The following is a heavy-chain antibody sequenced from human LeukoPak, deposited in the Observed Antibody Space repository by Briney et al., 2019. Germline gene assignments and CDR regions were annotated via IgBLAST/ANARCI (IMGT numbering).Heavy chain of an antibody. V-gene: IGHV3-23*01. CDR1: GFTFSSSW. J-gene: IGHJ4*02. Sequence: SGGSLRLSCAASGFTFSSSWMTWVRQAPGKGLEWVSAISGSGGSTYYADSVKGRFTISRDNSKNTLYLQMNSLRAEDTAVYYCAKDISSSPTGFDYWGQGTLVTVSS. CDR3: AKDISSSPTGFDY. D-gene: IGHD6-13*01. CDR2: ISGSGGST.